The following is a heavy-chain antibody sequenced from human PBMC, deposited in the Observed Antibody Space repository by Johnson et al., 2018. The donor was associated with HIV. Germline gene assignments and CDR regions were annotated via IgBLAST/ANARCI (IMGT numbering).Heavy chain of an antibody. J-gene: IGHJ3*02. CDR3: ARGGGSWWGTEIDTLDI. CDR1: GFTFSDYY. V-gene: IGHV3-11*01. D-gene: IGHD1/OR15-1a*01. Sequence: VESGGGLVKPGGSLRLSCAASGFTFSDYYMSWIRQAPGKGLEWVSFISSSGDIIRYADSVKGRFTISRDNSKNTLYLQMNSLRAEDTAVYYCARGGGSWWGTEIDTLDIWGQGTTVTVSS. CDR2: ISSSGDII.